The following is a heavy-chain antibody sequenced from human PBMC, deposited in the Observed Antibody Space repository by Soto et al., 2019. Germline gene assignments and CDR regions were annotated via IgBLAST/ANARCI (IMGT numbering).Heavy chain of an antibody. CDR1: GFTFDDYA. V-gene: IGHV3-9*01. CDR2: ISWNSGSI. J-gene: IGHJ6*03. Sequence: HPGGSLRLSFAASGFTFDDYAMDWVRQAPGKGLEWVSGISWNSGSIGYADSVKGRFTISRDNAKNSLYLQMNSLRAEDTALYYCAKGGGTPSYYYYYMDVWGKGTTVTVSS. CDR3: AKGGGTPSYYYYYMDV. D-gene: IGHD1-1*01.